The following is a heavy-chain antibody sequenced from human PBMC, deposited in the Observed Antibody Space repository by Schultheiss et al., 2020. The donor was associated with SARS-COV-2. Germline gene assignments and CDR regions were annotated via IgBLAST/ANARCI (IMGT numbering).Heavy chain of an antibody. D-gene: IGHD6-13*01. CDR1: GFTFSSYA. J-gene: IGHJ4*02. V-gene: IGHV3-30-3*01. CDR3: ARDPTQAGHFDY. Sequence: GGSLRLSCAASGFTFSSYAMHWVRQAPGKGLEWVAVISYDGSNKYYADSVKGRFTISRDNSKNTLYLQMNSLRAEDTAVYYCARDPTQAGHFDYWGQGTLVTVSS. CDR2: ISYDGSNK.